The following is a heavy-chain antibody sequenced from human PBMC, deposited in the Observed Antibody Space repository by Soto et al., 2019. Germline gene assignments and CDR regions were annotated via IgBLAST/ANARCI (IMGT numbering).Heavy chain of an antibody. J-gene: IGHJ5*02. CDR3: ARVQYYDYVWGSYRPNWFDP. D-gene: IGHD3-16*02. Sequence: LSLTCAVSGGSISSSNWWSWVRQPPGKGLEWIGEIYHSGSTNYNPSLKSRVTISVDKSKNQFSLKLSSVTAADTAVYYCARVQYYDYVWGSYRPNWFDPWGQGTLVTVSS. CDR2: IYHSGST. CDR1: GGSISSSNW. V-gene: IGHV4-4*02.